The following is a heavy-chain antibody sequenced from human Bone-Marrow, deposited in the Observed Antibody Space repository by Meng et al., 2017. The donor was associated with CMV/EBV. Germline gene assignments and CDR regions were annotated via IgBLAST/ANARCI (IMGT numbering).Heavy chain of an antibody. CDR3: ARDDYNNSGEYVY. D-gene: IGHD4-11*01. CDR2: IKPSSGET. Sequence: ASVKVSCKASGYTITGYYMHWVRQAPGQGLEWMGWIKPSSGETSSAQKFQGRLTMTRTTSISTVYMELTSLRSDDAAVYYCARDDYNNSGEYVYWGQGTLVTVSS. J-gene: IGHJ4*02. CDR1: GYTITGYY. V-gene: IGHV1-2*02.